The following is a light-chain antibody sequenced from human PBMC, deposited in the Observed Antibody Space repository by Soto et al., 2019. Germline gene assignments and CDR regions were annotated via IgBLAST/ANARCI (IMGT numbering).Light chain of an antibody. Sequence: IVLTQSPVTLALSPGESAVLSCRASQSVSTSLAWYQHKPGQAPRLFIYDASKRAPGIPARFTGSGSGTDFTLTISSREPEYIAVYYCQVRDVWPSFGQGTKVEIK. CDR3: QVRDVWPS. CDR2: DAS. J-gene: IGKJ1*01. CDR1: QSVSTS. V-gene: IGKV3-11*01.